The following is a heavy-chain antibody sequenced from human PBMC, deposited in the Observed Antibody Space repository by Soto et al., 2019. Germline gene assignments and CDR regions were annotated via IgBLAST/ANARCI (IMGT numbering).Heavy chain of an antibody. CDR3: ARWDYGDDARFDY. Sequence: QVQLVQSGAEVKKSGASVKVSCKASGYTFTSHDINSVRQATGQGLEWMGWMNPNSGNTGYAQKFQGRVTMTRNTSISTAYMELSSLRSEDTAVYYCARWDYGDDARFDYWGQGTLVTVSS. CDR1: GYTFTSHD. D-gene: IGHD4-17*01. V-gene: IGHV1-8*01. CDR2: MNPNSGNT. J-gene: IGHJ4*02.